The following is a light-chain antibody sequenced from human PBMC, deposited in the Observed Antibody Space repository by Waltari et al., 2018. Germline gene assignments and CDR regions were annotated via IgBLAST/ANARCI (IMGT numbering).Light chain of an antibody. CDR2: KDT. CDR1: ALSKQL. V-gene: IGLV3-25*03. CDR3: QSTDTSGFSLM. Sequence: SYDLTQPPSVSVSPGQTARITCSGDALSKQLAYWYQQKPGQAPILVIYKDTERPSGNPARFSVSGAETKVTLTISGVQAEDEADYYCQSTDTSGFSLMFGEGTKLTVL. J-gene: IGLJ3*02.